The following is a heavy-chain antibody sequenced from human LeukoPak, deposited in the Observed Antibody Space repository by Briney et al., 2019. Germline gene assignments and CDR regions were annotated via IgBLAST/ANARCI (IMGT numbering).Heavy chain of an antibody. D-gene: IGHD3-10*01. V-gene: IGHV3-53*01. J-gene: IGHJ6*02. CDR1: GFIFSSNY. CDR3: ARHTTAVLRGARGMDV. Sequence: GGSLRLSCAASGFIFSSNYISWVRQAPGKGLEWVSVIYSGGSTYYADSVEGRFTISRDNSKNTVYLQMNSLRAEDTAVYYCARHTTAVLRGARGMDVWGQGSTVTVSS. CDR2: IYSGGST.